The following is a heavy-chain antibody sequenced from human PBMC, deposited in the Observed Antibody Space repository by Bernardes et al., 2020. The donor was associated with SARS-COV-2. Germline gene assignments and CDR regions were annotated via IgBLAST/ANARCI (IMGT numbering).Heavy chain of an antibody. Sequence: SETLSLTCTVSGGSISSYYWSWIRQPAAKGLEWIGRIYISGSTDYNPSLNSRVTMSVDTSKNQFSLRLSSVTAADTAVYYCARGAFGVINAFDYWGQGTLVPVSS. CDR1: GGSISSYY. CDR3: ARGAFGVINAFDY. V-gene: IGHV4-4*07. CDR2: IYISGST. J-gene: IGHJ4*02. D-gene: IGHD3-3*01.